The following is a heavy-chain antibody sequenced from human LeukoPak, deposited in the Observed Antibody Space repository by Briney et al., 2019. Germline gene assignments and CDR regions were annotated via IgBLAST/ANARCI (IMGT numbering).Heavy chain of an antibody. V-gene: IGHV4-34*01. J-gene: IGHJ6*02. CDR2: INHSGST. Sequence: SETLSLTCAVYGGSFSGYYWSWIRQPPGKGLEWIGEINHSGSTNYNPSLKSRVTISVDASKSQFSLKLTSVTAADTAVYYCARGRDGDYAPYHYYGMDVWGQGTTVTVSS. D-gene: IGHD4-17*01. CDR1: GGSFSGYY. CDR3: ARGRDGDYAPYHYYGMDV.